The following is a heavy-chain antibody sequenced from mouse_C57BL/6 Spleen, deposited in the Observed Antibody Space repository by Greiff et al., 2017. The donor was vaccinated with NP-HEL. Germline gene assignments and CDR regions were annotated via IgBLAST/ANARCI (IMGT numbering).Heavy chain of an antibody. Sequence: VQLHQSGPELVKPGASVKISCKASGYTFTDYYMNWVKQSHGKSLEWIGDINPNNGGTSYNQKFKGKATLTVDKSSSTAYMELRSLTSEDSAVYYCARNWELDYWGQGTTLTVSS. CDR2: INPNNGGT. D-gene: IGHD4-1*01. V-gene: IGHV1-26*01. CDR3: ARNWELDY. J-gene: IGHJ2*01. CDR1: GYTFTDYY.